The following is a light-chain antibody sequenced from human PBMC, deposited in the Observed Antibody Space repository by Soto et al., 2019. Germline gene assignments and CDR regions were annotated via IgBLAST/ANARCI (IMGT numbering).Light chain of an antibody. J-gene: IGKJ1*01. V-gene: IGKV3-15*01. CDR2: GAS. CDR3: QQYNNWPPT. CDR1: QSVSSN. Sequence: EIVMTQSRATLSVSPGERATLSCRASQSVSSNLAWYQQKPGQAPRLLIYGASTRATGIPARFSGSGSGTEFTLTISSLQSEDFAVYYCQQYNNWPPTFGQGTKVDIK.